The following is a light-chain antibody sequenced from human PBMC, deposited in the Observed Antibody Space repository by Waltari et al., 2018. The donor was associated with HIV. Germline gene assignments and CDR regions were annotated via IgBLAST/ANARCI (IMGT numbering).Light chain of an antibody. CDR1: GSNIGTYS. Sequence: QSVVTQPPSASGTPGQRVTISCSGTGSNIGTYSVNWYQHFPGTAPQLLIYMNDQRPAGVPGRCSGSQSGTSASLAISGLQYDDEADYYCAVWDDSLGGAVFGGGTKLTVL. V-gene: IGLV1-47*01. J-gene: IGLJ2*01. CDR3: AVWDDSLGGAV. CDR2: MND.